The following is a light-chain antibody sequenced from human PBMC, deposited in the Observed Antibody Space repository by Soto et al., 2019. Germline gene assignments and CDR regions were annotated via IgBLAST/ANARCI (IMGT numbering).Light chain of an antibody. CDR2: EVT. CDR3: SSYTSSSTLV. V-gene: IGLV2-14*01. Sequence: QSALTQPVSVSGSPGQSITISCTGTSSDVGGYNYVSWYQQHPGKAPKLMIYEVTKRPSGVSNRFSGSKSGNTASLTISGLQAEDEADYYCSSYTSSSTLVFGTGTKLTV. J-gene: IGLJ1*01. CDR1: SSDVGGYNY.